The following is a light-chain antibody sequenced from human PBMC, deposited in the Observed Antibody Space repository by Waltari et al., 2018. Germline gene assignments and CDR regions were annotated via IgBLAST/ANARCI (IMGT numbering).Light chain of an antibody. Sequence: DVVMTQSPLSLPVTLGQSASISCRSSQSLVHSDGNIYLNWFQQRPGQSPRRLIYKIANRDSGVPDRFSGTWLGTDFTLKISRVEAEDVAVYYCMQGTHWPYTFGQGTKLEIK. CDR3: MQGTHWPYT. V-gene: IGKV2-30*02. CDR1: QSLVHSDGNIY. J-gene: IGKJ2*01. CDR2: KIA.